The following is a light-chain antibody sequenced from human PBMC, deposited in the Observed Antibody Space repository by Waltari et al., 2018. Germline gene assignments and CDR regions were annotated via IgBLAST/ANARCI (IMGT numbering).Light chain of an antibody. V-gene: IGKV4-1*01. CDR3: HEYYSSPLA. Sequence: DIVITQSPDSLAVSLGERATLSCTPSQSIFRSPTNKNHLAWHQQRPGQPSKLLIYWASARESGVPDRFSGSGSGTDFTLTISGLQAEDVAVYYCHEYYSSPLAFGGGTKVEIK. J-gene: IGKJ4*01. CDR2: WAS. CDR1: QSIFRSPTNKNH.